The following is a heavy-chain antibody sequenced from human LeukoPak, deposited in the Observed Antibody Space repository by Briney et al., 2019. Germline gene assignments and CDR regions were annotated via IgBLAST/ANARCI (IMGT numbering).Heavy chain of an antibody. CDR1: GGTFISYA. CDR3: ARDTGDSSGWYMNY. Sequence: GASVKVSCKASGGTFISYAISWVRQAPGQGLEWMGGIIPIFGTANYAQKFQGRVTITADESTSTAYMELSSLRSEDTAVYYCARDTGDSSGWYMNYWGQGTLVTVSS. J-gene: IGHJ4*02. CDR2: IIPIFGTA. V-gene: IGHV1-69*13. D-gene: IGHD6-19*01.